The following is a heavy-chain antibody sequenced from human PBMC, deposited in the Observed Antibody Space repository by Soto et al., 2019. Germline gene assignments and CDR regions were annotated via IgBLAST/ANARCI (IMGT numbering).Heavy chain of an antibody. CDR1: GGSISSGGYY. D-gene: IGHD3-22*01. Sequence: SETLSLTCTVSGGSISSGGYYWSWIRQHPGKGLEWIGYIYYSGSTYYNPSLKSRVTISVDTSKNQFSLKLSSVTAADTAVYYCARVPDDITMIVQDWGQGTLVTVS. CDR2: IYYSGST. CDR3: ARVPDDITMIVQD. J-gene: IGHJ4*02. V-gene: IGHV4-31*03.